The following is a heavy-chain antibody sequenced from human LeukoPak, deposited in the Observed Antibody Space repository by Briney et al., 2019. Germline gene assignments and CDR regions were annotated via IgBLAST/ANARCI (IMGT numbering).Heavy chain of an antibody. CDR1: GYTFINYY. CDR2: INPNGGST. Sequence: ASVKVSCKASGYTFINYYIHWVRQAPGQGLEWMGIINPNGGSTRYAQKFQGRVTMTRDTSTSTIYMELSSLRSEDTAMYYCARGFRGGEYSGYDFLDNWGQGTLVTVSS. D-gene: IGHD5-12*01. CDR3: ARGFRGGEYSGYDFLDN. V-gene: IGHV1-46*01. J-gene: IGHJ4*02.